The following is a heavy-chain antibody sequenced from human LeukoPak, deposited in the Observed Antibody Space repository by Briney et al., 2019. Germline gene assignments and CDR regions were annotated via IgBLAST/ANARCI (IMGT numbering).Heavy chain of an antibody. V-gene: IGHV3-30*02. CDR3: ARDVSLTTVTQWFDP. CDR2: IRYDGSNK. D-gene: IGHD4-17*01. CDR1: GFTFSSYG. Sequence: PGGSLRLSCAASGFTFSSYGMHWVRQAPGKGLEWVAFIRYDGSNKYYADSVKGRFTISRDNSKNTLYLQMNSLRAEDTAVYYCARDVSLTTVTQWFDPWGQGTLVTVSS. J-gene: IGHJ5*02.